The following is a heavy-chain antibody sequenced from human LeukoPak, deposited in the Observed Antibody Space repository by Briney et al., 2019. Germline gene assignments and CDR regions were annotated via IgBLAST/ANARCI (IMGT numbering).Heavy chain of an antibody. CDR2: IKQDGSEK. CDR3: AREIRPSYGGKWVNFDY. CDR1: GFTFTSYW. Sequence: GGSLRLSCAASGFTFTSYWMSWVRQAPGKGLEWVANIKQDGSEKYYVDSVKGRFTISRDNAKNSLYLQMNSLRAEDTAEYYCAREIRPSYGGKWVNFDYSRQGTLVTVSS. J-gene: IGHJ4*02. V-gene: IGHV3-7*01. D-gene: IGHD4-23*01.